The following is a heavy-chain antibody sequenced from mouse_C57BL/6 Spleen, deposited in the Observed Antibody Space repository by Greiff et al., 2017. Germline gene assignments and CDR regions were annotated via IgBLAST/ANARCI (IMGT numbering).Heavy chain of an antibody. CDR3: ARRTGAWYFDV. Sequence: EVKLQESGGGLVQPGGSLKLSCAASGFTFSDYGMAWVRQAPRKGPEWVAFISNLAYSIHYADTVTGRFTISRENAKNTLYLEMSSLRSEDTAMYYCARRTGAWYFDVWGTGTTVTVSS. D-gene: IGHD4-1*01. CDR1: GFTFSDYG. CDR2: ISNLAYSI. V-gene: IGHV5-15*04. J-gene: IGHJ1*03.